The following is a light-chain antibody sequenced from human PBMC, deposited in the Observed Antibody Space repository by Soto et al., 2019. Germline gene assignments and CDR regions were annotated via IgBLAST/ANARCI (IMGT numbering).Light chain of an antibody. CDR1: SSDVGGYNS. J-gene: IGLJ1*01. CDR3: SSYTSSSTNV. V-gene: IGLV2-14*03. Sequence: QSVLTQPASVSGSPGQSITISCTGPSSDVGGYNSVSWYQHHPGKAPKLILYDVGERPSGVSYRFSGSKSGNTASLTISGLQAADEADYYCSSYTSSSTNVFGTGTKVTVL. CDR2: DVG.